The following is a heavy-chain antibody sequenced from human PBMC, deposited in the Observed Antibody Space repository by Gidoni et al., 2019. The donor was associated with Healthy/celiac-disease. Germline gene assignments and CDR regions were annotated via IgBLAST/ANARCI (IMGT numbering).Heavy chain of an antibody. J-gene: IGHJ6*02. V-gene: IGHV3-23*01. CDR2: ISGSGGST. CDR3: AKDIAQQQLTLYYYYGMDV. CDR1: GFTFSSYA. D-gene: IGHD6-13*01. Sequence: EVQLLESGGGLVQPGGSLRLSCAASGFTFSSYAMSWVRQAPGKGLEWGSAISGSGGSTYYADSVKGRFTISRDNSKNTLYLQMNSLRAEDTAVYYCAKDIAQQQLTLYYYYGMDVWGQGTTVTVSS.